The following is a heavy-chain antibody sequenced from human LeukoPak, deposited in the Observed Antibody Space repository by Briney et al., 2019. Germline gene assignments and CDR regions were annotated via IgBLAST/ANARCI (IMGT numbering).Heavy chain of an antibody. D-gene: IGHD7-27*01. J-gene: IGHJ4*02. CDR2: ISSSISYT. CDR1: GFTFSDYY. Sequence: PGGSLRLSCAPSGFTFSDYYMSWVRQAPGKGLEWVSYISSSISYTNYADSVKGRFTISRDNAKNLLYLKMNSLRAEDTAVYYCARATSNWAFDYWGQGTLVTVSS. V-gene: IGHV3-11*06. CDR3: ARATSNWAFDY.